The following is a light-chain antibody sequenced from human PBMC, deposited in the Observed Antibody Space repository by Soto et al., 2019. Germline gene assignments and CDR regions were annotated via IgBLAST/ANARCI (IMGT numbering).Light chain of an antibody. Sequence: DIVMTQSPDSLAVSLGERATINCKSSQSLLYSSNNKTYLAWYQQKPGQPPKLLVYWASTRESGVPDRFSGSGSGTDFTLTISSLQPDDFATYYCQLYNTYSGTFGQGTKVEIK. CDR3: QLYNTYSGT. J-gene: IGKJ1*01. V-gene: IGKV4-1*01. CDR2: WAS. CDR1: QSLLYSSNNKTY.